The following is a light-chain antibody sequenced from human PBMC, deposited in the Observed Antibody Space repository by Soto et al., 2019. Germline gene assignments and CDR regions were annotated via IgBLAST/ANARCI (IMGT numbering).Light chain of an antibody. V-gene: IGLV1-40*01. CDR3: QSYATGLSVLYV. CDR1: SSNIGAGYD. Sequence: QSALTQPPSVSGAPGQRVTISCTGSSSNIGAGYDVHWYQQLPGTAPKLLIYGNNNRPSGVPDRFSGSKSGTSASLAVTGLQAEDVADYYCQSYATGLSVLYVFGTGTKLTVL. CDR2: GNN. J-gene: IGLJ1*01.